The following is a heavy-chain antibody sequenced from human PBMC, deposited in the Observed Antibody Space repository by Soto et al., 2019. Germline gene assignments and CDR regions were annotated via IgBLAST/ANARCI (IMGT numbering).Heavy chain of an antibody. J-gene: IGHJ4*02. CDR1: GYTFTSYG. CDR3: AVGYCSGGSCYFDY. V-gene: IGHV1-18*01. Sequence: RASVKVSCKASGYTFTSYGISWVRQAPGQGLEWMGWISAYNGNTNYAQKLQGRVTMTTDTSTSTAYMELRSLRSDDTAVYYCAVGYCSGGSCYFDYWGQGTLVTVSS. D-gene: IGHD2-15*01. CDR2: ISAYNGNT.